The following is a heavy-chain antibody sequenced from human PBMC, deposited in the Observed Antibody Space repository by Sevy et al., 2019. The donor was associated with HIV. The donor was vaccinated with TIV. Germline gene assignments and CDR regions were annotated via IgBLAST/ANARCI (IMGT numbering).Heavy chain of an antibody. CDR1: GYSFTSYW. J-gene: IGHJ6*02. Sequence: GESLKISCKGSGYSFTSYWISWVRQMPGKGLEWMGRIDPSDSYTNYSPSFQGHVTISADKSISTAYLQWSSLKASDTAMYYCASRGDCSSTSCYALYYYGMDVWGQGTTVTVSS. CDR3: ASRGDCSSTSCYALYYYGMDV. V-gene: IGHV5-10-1*01. CDR2: IDPSDSYT. D-gene: IGHD2-2*01.